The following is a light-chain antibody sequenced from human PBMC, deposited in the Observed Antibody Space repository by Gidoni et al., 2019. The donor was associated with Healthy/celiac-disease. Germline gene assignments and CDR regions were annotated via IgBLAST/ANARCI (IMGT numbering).Light chain of an antibody. V-gene: IGKV1-33*01. Sequence: DIQMPLSPSSLSASVVDRVTISCQASQDISNYLTWYQQKPGKAPKLLIYDASNLETGVPSRFSGSGSGTDFTFTISSLQPEDIATYYCQQYDNLPLTFGGGTKVEIK. J-gene: IGKJ4*01. CDR1: QDISNY. CDR3: QQYDNLPLT. CDR2: DAS.